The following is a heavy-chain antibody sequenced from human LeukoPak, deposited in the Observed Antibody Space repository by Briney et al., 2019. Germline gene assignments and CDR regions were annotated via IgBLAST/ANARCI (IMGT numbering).Heavy chain of an antibody. CDR2: ISYDGSNK. J-gene: IGHJ4*02. V-gene: IGHV3-30*18. CDR3: AKVQSDILTGLDI. Sequence: PGGSLRLSCAASGFTFSSYGMHWVRQAPGKGLEWVAVISYDGSNKYYADSVKGRFTISRDKSKNTLYLQMNSLRAEDTAAYYCAKVQSDILTGLDIWGQGTLVTVSS. CDR1: GFTFSSYG. D-gene: IGHD3-9*01.